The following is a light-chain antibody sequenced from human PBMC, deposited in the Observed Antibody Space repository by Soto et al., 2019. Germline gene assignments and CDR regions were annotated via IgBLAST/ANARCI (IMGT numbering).Light chain of an antibody. CDR1: SSDVGGYNY. J-gene: IGLJ1*01. CDR2: DVS. CDR3: YSYTTSSTYV. Sequence: QSSLTQPASVNGSPGQASTISCSGTSSDVGGYNYVSWYQQHPGKAPQVMIYDVSNRPSGVSNRFSGSKSGNTASLTISGLQAEDEADYYCYSYTTSSTYVFGTGTKVTVL. V-gene: IGLV2-14*01.